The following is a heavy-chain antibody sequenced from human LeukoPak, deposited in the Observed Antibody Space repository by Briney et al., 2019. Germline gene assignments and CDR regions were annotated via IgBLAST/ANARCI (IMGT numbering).Heavy chain of an antibody. CDR2: IKQDGSEK. D-gene: IGHD3-9*01. V-gene: IGHV3-7*01. J-gene: IGHJ5*02. CDR1: GFTFSSYY. CDR3: ARGHDILTGYGPLSFDP. Sequence: GGSLRLSCAASGFTFSSYYMTWVRLPPGKGLEWVANIKQDGSEKYYVDSVKGRFTISRDNAKTSLYLQMNSLTAEDTAVYYCARGHDILTGYGPLSFDPWGQGTLVTVSS.